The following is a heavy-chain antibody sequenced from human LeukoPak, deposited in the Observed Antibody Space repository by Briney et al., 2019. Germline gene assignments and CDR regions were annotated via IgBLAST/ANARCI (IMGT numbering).Heavy chain of an antibody. CDR2: INHSGST. CDR1: GGSFSGYY. J-gene: IGHJ4*02. Sequence: SETLSLTCAVYGGSFSGYYWSWIRQPPGKGLEWIGEINHSGSTNYNPSLKSRVTISVDTSKNQFSLKLGSVTAADTAVYYCARDGSDFDWLFPSPYYFDYWGQGTLVTVSS. D-gene: IGHD3-9*01. CDR3: ARDGSDFDWLFPSPYYFDY. V-gene: IGHV4-34*01.